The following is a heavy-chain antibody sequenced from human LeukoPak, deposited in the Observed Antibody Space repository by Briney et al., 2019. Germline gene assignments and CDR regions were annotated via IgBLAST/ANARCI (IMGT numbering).Heavy chain of an antibody. V-gene: IGHV3-64D*09. CDR2: INSNGGTT. CDR3: VKMGTYYYDSSGSNY. CDR1: GFTFSSYA. J-gene: IGHJ4*02. Sequence: GGSLRLSCSASGFTFSSYAMHWVRQAPGKGLEYVSAINSNGGTTYYSDSVKGRFTISRDNSKNTLYLQMSSLRAEDTAVYYCVKMGTYYYDSSGSNYWGQGTLVTISS. D-gene: IGHD3-22*01.